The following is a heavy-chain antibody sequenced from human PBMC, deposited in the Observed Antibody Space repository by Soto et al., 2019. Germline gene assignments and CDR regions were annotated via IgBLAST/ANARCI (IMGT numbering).Heavy chain of an antibody. D-gene: IGHD6-13*01. CDR3: AKYSSSWYYFDY. J-gene: IGHJ4*02. Sequence: GGSPRLSCAASGFTFSSYAMSWVRQAPGKGLEWVSAISGSGGSTYYADSVKGRFTISRDNSKNTLYLQMNSLRAEDTAVYYCAKYSSSWYYFDYWGQGTLVTVSS. V-gene: IGHV3-23*01. CDR2: ISGSGGST. CDR1: GFTFSSYA.